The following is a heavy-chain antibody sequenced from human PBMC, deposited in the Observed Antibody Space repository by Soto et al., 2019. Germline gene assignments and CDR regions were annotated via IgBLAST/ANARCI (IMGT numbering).Heavy chain of an antibody. Sequence: EAQLVESGGGLVKPGGSLRLSCAASGFSFSSAWMIWVRQAPGKGLEWVGRIKSKVHGETTDYAAPVKGRFTISRDDSTNTVFLQMNSLETEDTAVYYCTTGVDGYNPFDYWCQGTLVTVSS. CDR2: IKSKVHGETT. CDR3: TTGVDGYNPFDY. J-gene: IGHJ4*02. CDR1: GFSFSSAW. V-gene: IGHV3-15*07. D-gene: IGHD5-12*01.